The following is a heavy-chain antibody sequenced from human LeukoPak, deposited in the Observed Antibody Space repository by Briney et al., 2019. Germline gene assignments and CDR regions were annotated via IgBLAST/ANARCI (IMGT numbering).Heavy chain of an antibody. CDR3: AIGRDYYDSSGYSTFDY. J-gene: IGHJ4*02. Sequence: SVKVSCKASGGTFSSYAISWVRQAPGQGLEWMGGIIPIFGTANYAQKFQGRVTITADESTSTAYMELSSLRSEDTAVYYCAIGRDYYDSSGYSTFDYWGQGTLVTVSS. D-gene: IGHD3-22*01. CDR1: GGTFSSYA. V-gene: IGHV1-69*13. CDR2: IIPIFGTA.